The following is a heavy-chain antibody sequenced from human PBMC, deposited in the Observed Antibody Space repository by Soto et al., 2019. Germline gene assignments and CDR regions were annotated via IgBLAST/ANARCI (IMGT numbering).Heavy chain of an antibody. V-gene: IGHV4-61*01. CDR1: GGSVSSGSYY. D-gene: IGHD6-13*01. CDR2: IYYSGST. Sequence: SETLSLTCTVSGGSVSSGSYYWSWIRQPPGKGLEWIGYIYYSGSTNYNPSLKSRVTISVDTSKNQFSLKLSSVTAADTAVYYCARELAEGYSSSWYARFDPWGQGTLVTVSS. CDR3: ARELAEGYSSSWYARFDP. J-gene: IGHJ5*02.